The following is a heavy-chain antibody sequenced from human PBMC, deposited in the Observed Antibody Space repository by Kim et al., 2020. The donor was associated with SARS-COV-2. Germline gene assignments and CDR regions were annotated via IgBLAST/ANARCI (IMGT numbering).Heavy chain of an antibody. CDR3: TTGLGYCSGGSCSTYYFDY. CDR2: IKSKTDGGTT. J-gene: IGHJ4*02. V-gene: IGHV3-15*01. CDR1: GFTFSNAW. Sequence: GGSLRLSCAASGFTFSNAWMSWVRQAPGKGLEWVGRIKSKTDGGTTDYAAPVKGRFTISRDDSKNTLYLQMNSLKTEDTAVYYCTTGLGYCSGGSCSTYYFDYWGQGTLVTVSS. D-gene: IGHD2-15*01.